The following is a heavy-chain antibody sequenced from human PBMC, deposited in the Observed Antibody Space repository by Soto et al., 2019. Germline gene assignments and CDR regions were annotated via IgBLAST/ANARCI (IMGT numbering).Heavy chain of an antibody. J-gene: IGHJ3*02. CDR1: GFTFSSYG. Sequence: GGSLRLSCAASGFTFSSYGMHWVRQAPGKGLEWVAVIWNDGKNKYYGDSVKGRFTISRDNSKNTLDLHMNSLIVEDTAMYYCARDEGANDPIDMWGQGTMVTVSS. CDR3: ARDEGANDPIDM. CDR2: IWNDGKNK. V-gene: IGHV3-33*01. D-gene: IGHD1-1*01.